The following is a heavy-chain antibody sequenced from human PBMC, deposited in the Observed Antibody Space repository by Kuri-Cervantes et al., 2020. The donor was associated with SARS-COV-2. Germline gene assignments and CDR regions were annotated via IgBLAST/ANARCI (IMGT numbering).Heavy chain of an antibody. D-gene: IGHD6-13*01. Sequence: SETLSLTCTVSGGSISSSDSYWGWARQPPGKGLEWIGNIYYSGSTFYNPSLKSRVTMSVDTSYSQFSLKLSSVTAADTAVYYCARVPEGGYSFQHWGQGTLVTDSS. CDR1: GGSISSSDSY. CDR2: IYYSGST. J-gene: IGHJ1*01. CDR3: ARVPEGGYSFQH. V-gene: IGHV4-39*01.